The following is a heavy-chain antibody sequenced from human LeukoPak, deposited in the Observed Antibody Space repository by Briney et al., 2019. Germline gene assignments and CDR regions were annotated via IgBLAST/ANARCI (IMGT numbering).Heavy chain of an antibody. CDR1: GGTFSSYA. CDR3: AKDTVYSGSYTHDS. CDR2: IIPIFGTA. D-gene: IGHD1-26*01. V-gene: IGHV1-69*06. J-gene: IGHJ4*02. Sequence: SAKVSCKASGGTFSSYAISWVRQAPGQGLEWMGGIIPIFGTANYAQKFQGRVTITADKSTSTAYMELSSLRSEDTAVYYCAKDTVYSGSYTHDSWGQGTLVTVSS.